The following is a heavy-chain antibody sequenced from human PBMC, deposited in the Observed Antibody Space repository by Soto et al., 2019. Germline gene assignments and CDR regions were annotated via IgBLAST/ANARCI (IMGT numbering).Heavy chain of an antibody. D-gene: IGHD3-3*01. CDR2: IYYSGST. V-gene: IGHV4-59*01. J-gene: IGHJ5*02. Sequence: PSETLSLTCTVSGGSISSYYWSWIRQPPGKGLEWIGYIYYSGSTNYNPSLKSRVTISVDTSKNQFSLKLSSVTAADTAVYYCARVEITIFGVALDPWGQGTLVTVSS. CDR1: GGSISSYY. CDR3: ARVEITIFGVALDP.